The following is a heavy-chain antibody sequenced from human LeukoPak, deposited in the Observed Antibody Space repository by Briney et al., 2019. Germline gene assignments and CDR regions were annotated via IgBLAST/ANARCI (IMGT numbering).Heavy chain of an antibody. J-gene: IGHJ4*02. V-gene: IGHV4-34*01. CDR3: RTSCRGVRVDY. D-gene: IGHD2-2*01. CDR1: GGSFSGYY. Sequence: SETLSLTCAVYGGSFSGYYWSWIRQPPGKGLEWIGEINHSGSTNYDPALKSRVTISVDTSKNQLSLKLSSVTAAATAVYYWRTSCRGVRVDYWGQRTLVTVSS. CDR2: INHSGST.